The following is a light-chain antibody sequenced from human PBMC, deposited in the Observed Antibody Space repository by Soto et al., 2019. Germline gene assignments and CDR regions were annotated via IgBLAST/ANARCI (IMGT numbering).Light chain of an antibody. J-gene: IGLJ2*01. V-gene: IGLV2-23*02. CDR1: SSNVGSYDL. CDR3: CSYAASNTLI. CDR2: EVT. Sequence: QSALTQPASVSGSPGQSITISCTGTSSNVGSYDLVSWHQQHPGKAPKLLIYEVTKRPSGVSNRFSGSKSGNTASLTISGLQAEDEADYACCSYAASNTLIFGGGTKLTVL.